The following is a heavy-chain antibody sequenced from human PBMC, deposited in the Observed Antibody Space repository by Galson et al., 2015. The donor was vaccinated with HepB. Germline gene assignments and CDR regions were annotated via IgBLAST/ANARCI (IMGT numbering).Heavy chain of an antibody. CDR3: TTFTPTGPSAFDI. CDR2: IKSKTDGGTT. Sequence: SLRLSCAASGFTFSNSWMSWVRQAPGKGLEWVGRIKSKTDGGTTDYAAPVKGRFTISRDDSKNTLYLQMNSLKTEDTAVYYCTTFTPTGPSAFDIWGQGTMVTVSS. J-gene: IGHJ3*02. V-gene: IGHV3-15*01. CDR1: GFTFSNSW.